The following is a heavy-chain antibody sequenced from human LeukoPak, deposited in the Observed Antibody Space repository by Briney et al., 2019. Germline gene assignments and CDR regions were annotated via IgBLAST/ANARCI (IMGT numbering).Heavy chain of an antibody. CDR1: GFTFSSYA. Sequence: GGSLRLSCAASGFTFSSYAMSWVRQAPGKGLEWVSAIDAAGGSTYYADSVKGRFTISRDNSKNTLYLQMNSLRAEDTAVYYCATVPIVVVPAAIEAYGMDVWGQGTTVTVSS. CDR2: IDAAGGST. V-gene: IGHV3-23*01. D-gene: IGHD2-2*01. CDR3: ATVPIVVVPAAIEAYGMDV. J-gene: IGHJ6*02.